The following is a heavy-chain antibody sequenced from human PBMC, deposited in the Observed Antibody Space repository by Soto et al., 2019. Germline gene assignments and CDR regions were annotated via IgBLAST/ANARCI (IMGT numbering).Heavy chain of an antibody. D-gene: IGHD3-16*02. CDR2: INAGNGNT. V-gene: IGHV1-3*01. CDR3: AGAPAPVIAPTTWYLDL. CDR1: GYTFTSYA. J-gene: IGHJ2*01. Sequence: ASVKVSCKASGYTFTSYAMHWVRQAPGQRLEWMGWINAGNGNTKYSQKFQGRVTITRDTSASTAYMELSSLRSEDTAVYYCAGAPAPVIAPTTWYLDLGGGGTLVT.